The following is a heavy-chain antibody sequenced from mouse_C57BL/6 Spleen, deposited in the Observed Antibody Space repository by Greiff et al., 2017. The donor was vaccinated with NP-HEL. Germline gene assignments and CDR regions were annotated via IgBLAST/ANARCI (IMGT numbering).Heavy chain of an antibody. Sequence: VQLQQSGGGLVKPGGSLKLSCAASGFTFSDYGMHWVRQAPEKGLEWVAYISIGSSTIYYADTVKGRFTISRDNAKNTLFLQMTSLRSEGTAMDYCAMTKSYYSKEYFDVWGTGTTVTVSS. V-gene: IGHV5-17*01. CDR1: GFTFSDYG. CDR2: ISIGSSTI. CDR3: AMTKSYYSKEYFDV. D-gene: IGHD2-5*01. J-gene: IGHJ1*03.